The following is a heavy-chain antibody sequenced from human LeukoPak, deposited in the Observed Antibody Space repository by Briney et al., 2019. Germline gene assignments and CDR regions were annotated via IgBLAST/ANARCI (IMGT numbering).Heavy chain of an antibody. CDR2: ISGSGGST. CDR3: ALGLRYCSSTSCDPYAFDI. Sequence: RPGGSLRLSCVASGFTFSSYVMSWVRQAPGKGLEWVSGISGSGGSTYYADSVKGRFTISRDNSKNTLYVQMNSLRAEDTAVYYCALGLRYCSSTSCDPYAFDIWGQGTMVTVSS. D-gene: IGHD2-2*01. J-gene: IGHJ3*02. CDR1: GFTFSSYV. V-gene: IGHV3-23*01.